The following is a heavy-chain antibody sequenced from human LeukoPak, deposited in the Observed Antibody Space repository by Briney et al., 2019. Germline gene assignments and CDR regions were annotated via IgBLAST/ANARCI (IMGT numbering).Heavy chain of an antibody. J-gene: IGHJ6*02. CDR1: GGTFSSSA. V-gene: IGHV1-69*04. CDR3: AKDQGFTAPPPYGLDV. CDR2: IIPVLNIT. D-gene: IGHD5-18*01. Sequence: SVKVSCKTSGGTFSSSAITWVRQAPGQGLEWMGRIIPVLNITTYAQKFQGRVTITADTSTSTVYMELSSLRSEETAVYYCAKDQGFTAPPPYGLDVWGQGTTVIVTS.